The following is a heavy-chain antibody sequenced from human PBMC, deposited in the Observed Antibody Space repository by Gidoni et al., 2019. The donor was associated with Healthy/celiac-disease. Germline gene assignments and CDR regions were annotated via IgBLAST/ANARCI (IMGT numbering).Heavy chain of an antibody. CDR1: GGSISSGSYY. J-gene: IGHJ4*02. V-gene: IGHV4-61*02. D-gene: IGHD3-10*01. CDR3: ARDGYYGSGTHDY. CDR2: IYTSGST. Sequence: QVQLQESGPGLVKPSQTLSLTCTVSGGSISSGSYYWSWIRQPAGKGLEWIGRIYTSGSTNYNPSLKSRVTISVDTSKNQFSLKLSSVTAADTAVYYCARDGYYGSGTHDYWGQGTLVTVSS.